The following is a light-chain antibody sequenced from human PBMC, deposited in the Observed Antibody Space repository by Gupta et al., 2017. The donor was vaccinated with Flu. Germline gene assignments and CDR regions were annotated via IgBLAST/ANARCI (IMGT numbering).Light chain of an antibody. CDR2: LGS. V-gene: IGKV2-28*01. Sequence: DVVMTQSPLSLSVTPGEPASISCRSSQSLLHSNGYNFLDWYLQKPGQSPQLLIYLGSTRASGVPDRFSGSGSGTDFTLEISRVEAEDVGVYYCMKALQAPGAFGQGPKVAIK. CDR3: MKALQAPGA. CDR1: QSLLHSNGYNF. J-gene: IGKJ1*01.